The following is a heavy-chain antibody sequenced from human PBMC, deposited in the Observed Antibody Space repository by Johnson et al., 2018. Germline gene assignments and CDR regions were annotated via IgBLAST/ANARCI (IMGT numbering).Heavy chain of an antibody. Sequence: VRLLESGGGVVQPGRSLRLSCAASGFTFSSYGMHWVRQAPGKGLEWVAVISYDGSNKYYAESVKGRFTISRDNSKNTLYLQMNSLRAEETAVYYCARESVADETFDIWGQGTMVTVSS. CDR1: GFTFSSYG. CDR3: ARESVADETFDI. J-gene: IGHJ3*02. D-gene: IGHD6-19*01. CDR2: ISYDGSNK. V-gene: IGHV3-30*03.